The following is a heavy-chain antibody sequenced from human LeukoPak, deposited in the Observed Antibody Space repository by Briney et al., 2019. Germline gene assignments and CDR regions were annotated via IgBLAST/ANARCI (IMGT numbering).Heavy chain of an antibody. CDR1: GYTLTELS. Sequence: ASVTVSCKVSGYTLTELSMHWVRQAPGKGLEWMGGFDPEDGETIYAQKFQGRVTMTEDTSTDTAYMELSSLRSEDTAVYYCARPAAAGNYYYYGMDVWGQGTTVTVSS. CDR2: FDPEDGET. D-gene: IGHD6-13*01. J-gene: IGHJ6*02. CDR3: ARPAAAGNYYYYGMDV. V-gene: IGHV1-24*01.